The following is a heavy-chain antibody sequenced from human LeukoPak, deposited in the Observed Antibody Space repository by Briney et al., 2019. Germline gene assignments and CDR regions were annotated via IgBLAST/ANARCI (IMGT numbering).Heavy chain of an antibody. CDR3: ARAGSGSYRWFDP. Sequence: GASVQFSCKASGGTFSSYAISWVRQAPGQGLEWMGGIIPIFGTANYAQKFQGRVTITAGESTSTAYMELSSLRSEDTAVYYCARAGSGSYRWFDPWGQGTLVTVSS. D-gene: IGHD1-26*01. V-gene: IGHV1-69*13. CDR1: GGTFSSYA. CDR2: IIPIFGTA. J-gene: IGHJ5*02.